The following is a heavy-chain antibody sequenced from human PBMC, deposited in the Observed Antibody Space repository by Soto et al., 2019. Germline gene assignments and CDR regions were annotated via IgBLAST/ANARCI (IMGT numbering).Heavy chain of an antibody. CDR1: GFTFSSYW. CDR2: INSDGSST. Sequence: GGSLRLSCAASGFTFSSYWLRWVRQAPGKGLVWVSRINSDGSSTSYADSVKGRFTISRDNANNTLYLQMNSLRAEDTAVYYCERGGSHTYQDLWGGYWEYGMDVWGQGTMLTVYS. CDR3: ERGGSHTYQDLWGGYWEYGMDV. V-gene: IGHV3-74*01. D-gene: IGHD3-3*01. J-gene: IGHJ6*02.